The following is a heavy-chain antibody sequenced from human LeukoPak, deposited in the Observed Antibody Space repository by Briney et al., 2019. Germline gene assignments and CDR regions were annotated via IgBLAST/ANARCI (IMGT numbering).Heavy chain of an antibody. V-gene: IGHV3-21*01. CDR3: ARSYYDILTGYTSTGTFDC. CDR1: GFTFSSYR. Sequence: GGSLRLSCSAPGFTFSSYRMNWVPQAPGKGLEWVSSISSRSSYIYYADSVKGRFTISRENAKNSLYLQMNSLRDEDTAVYYCARSYYDILTGYTSTGTFDCWGQGTLVTVSS. D-gene: IGHD3-9*01. CDR2: ISSRSSYI. J-gene: IGHJ4*02.